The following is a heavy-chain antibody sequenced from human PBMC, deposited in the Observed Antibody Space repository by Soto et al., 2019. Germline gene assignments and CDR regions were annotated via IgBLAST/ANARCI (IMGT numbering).Heavy chain of an antibody. CDR3: AKDSIAVAGPPVYYYYGMDV. CDR2: ISWDGGST. V-gene: IGHV3-43*01. D-gene: IGHD6-19*01. J-gene: IGHJ6*02. Sequence: GGSLILSCAASGFTFDDYTMHWVRQAPGKGLEWVSLISWDGGSTYYADSVKGRFTISRDNSKNSLYLQMNSLRTEDTALYYCAKDSIAVAGPPVYYYYGMDVWGQGTTVTVSS. CDR1: GFTFDDYT.